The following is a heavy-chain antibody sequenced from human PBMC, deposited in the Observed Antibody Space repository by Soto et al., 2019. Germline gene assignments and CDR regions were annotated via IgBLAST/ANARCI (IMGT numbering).Heavy chain of an antibody. CDR2: IDPSDSQT. CDR1: GYSFAGYW. J-gene: IGHJ4*02. Sequence: PGESLKISCKSSGYSFAGYWITWVRQKPGKGLEWMGRIDPSDSQTYYSPSFRGHVTISVTKSITTVFLQWSSLRASDTAMYYCARQIYDSDTGPNFQYYFDSWGQGTPVTVS. D-gene: IGHD3-22*01. CDR3: ARQIYDSDTGPNFQYYFDS. V-gene: IGHV5-10-1*01.